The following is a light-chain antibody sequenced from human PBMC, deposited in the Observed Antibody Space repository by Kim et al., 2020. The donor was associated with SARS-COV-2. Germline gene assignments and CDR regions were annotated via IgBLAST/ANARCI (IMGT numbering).Light chain of an antibody. J-gene: IGKJ4*01. Sequence: PGERATLSCRASQSVKGHLGWYQQKPGQAPRLLMYDVSNRATGIPARFSGSGFGTDFTLTISSLEPEDFAVYYCQQHSDWPPSLTFGGGTKVDIK. CDR3: QQHSDWPPSLT. CDR1: QSVKGH. CDR2: DVS. V-gene: IGKV3-11*01.